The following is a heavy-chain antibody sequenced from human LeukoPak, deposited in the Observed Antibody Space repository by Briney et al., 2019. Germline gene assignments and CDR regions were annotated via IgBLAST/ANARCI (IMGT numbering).Heavy chain of an antibody. CDR1: GFTFSTYG. CDR2: ISHHGANK. D-gene: IGHD3-10*01. J-gene: IGHJ3*02. CDR3: AKDFEMQLWATRGVFDI. V-gene: IGHV3-30*18. Sequence: PGRSLRLSCVASGFTFSTYGMSWVRQAPGKGLEWVAVISHHGANKFYGDSVKGRFTISRDNSNNMVYLQMNGLRAEDTAVYYCAKDFEMQLWATRGVFDIWGQGTMVTVSS.